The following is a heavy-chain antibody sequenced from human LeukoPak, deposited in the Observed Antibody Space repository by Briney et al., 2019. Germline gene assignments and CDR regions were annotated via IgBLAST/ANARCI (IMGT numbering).Heavy chain of an antibody. CDR2: IYCGGRT. J-gene: IGHJ4*02. Sequence: PAGSLRFSCAASGFTVSSNYRSWLRQAPGKGLEWFSVIYCGGRTYYAESVKGRFTISRANSKTTPYLQMHSLRADDTAVYYCARVRDGDYYDYWGQGTKVTVSS. CDR1: GFTVSSNY. D-gene: IGHD4-17*01. CDR3: ARVRDGDYYDY. V-gene: IGHV3-66*01.